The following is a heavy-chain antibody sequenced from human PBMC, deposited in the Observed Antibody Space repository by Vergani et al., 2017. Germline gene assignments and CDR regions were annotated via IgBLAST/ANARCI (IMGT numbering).Heavy chain of an antibody. J-gene: IGHJ4*02. D-gene: IGHD2-2*01. CDR2: ISGSGGST. Sequence: EVQLLESGGGLVQPGGSLRLSCAASGFTFCSYAMSWVRQAPGKGLEWVSTISGSGGSTYYADSVKGRFTISRDNSKNTLYLQMNSLRAEDTAVYFCAKRPAAGIDSWGQGTLVTVSS. V-gene: IGHV3-23*01. CDR3: AKRPAAGIDS. CDR1: GFTFCSYA.